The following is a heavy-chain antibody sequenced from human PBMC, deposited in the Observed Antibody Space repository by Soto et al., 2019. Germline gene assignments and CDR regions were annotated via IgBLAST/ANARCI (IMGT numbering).Heavy chain of an antibody. CDR3: TTCVTVTTIFYCYYYYYMDV. CDR2: IKSKTDGGTT. Sequence: PGGSLRLSCAASGFTFSNAWMSWVRQAPGKGLEWVGRIKSKTDGGTTDYAAPVKGRFTISRDDSKNTLYLQMNSLKTEDTAVYYCTTCVTVTTIFYCYYYYYMDVWGKGTTVTVSS. V-gene: IGHV3-15*01. D-gene: IGHD4-17*01. J-gene: IGHJ6*03. CDR1: GFTFSNAW.